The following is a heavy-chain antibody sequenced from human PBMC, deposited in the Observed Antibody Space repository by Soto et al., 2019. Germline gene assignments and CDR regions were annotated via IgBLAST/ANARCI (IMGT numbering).Heavy chain of an antibody. CDR1: GYTFTSYY. V-gene: IGHV1-46*01. CDR2: INPSGGST. CDR3: ARERGYCSGGSCIFVRDYYYGMDV. Sequence: ASVKVSCKASGYTFTSYYMHWVRQAPGQGLEWMGIINPSGGSTSYAQKFQGRVTVTRDTSTSTVYMELSSLRSEDTAVYYCARERGYCSGGSCIFVRDYYYGMDVWGQGTTVTV. J-gene: IGHJ6*02. D-gene: IGHD2-15*01.